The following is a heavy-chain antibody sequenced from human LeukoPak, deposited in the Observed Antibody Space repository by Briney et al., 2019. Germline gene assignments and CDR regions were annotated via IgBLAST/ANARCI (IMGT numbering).Heavy chain of an antibody. J-gene: IGHJ4*02. CDR2: ISYDGSNK. D-gene: IGHD6-19*01. CDR1: GFTFSSYG. Sequence: AGSLRLSCAASGFTFSSYGMHWVRQAPATGLGRVAVISYDGSNKYYADSVKGRFTISRDNSKNTLYLQMNSLRAEDTAVYYCAKAPPGIAVRSTHFDYWGQGTRVTVTA. CDR3: AKAPPGIAVRSTHFDY. V-gene: IGHV3-30*18.